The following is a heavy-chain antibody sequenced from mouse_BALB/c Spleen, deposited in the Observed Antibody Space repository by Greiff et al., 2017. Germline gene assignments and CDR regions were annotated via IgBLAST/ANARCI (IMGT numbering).Heavy chain of an antibody. V-gene: IGHV2-9*02. CDR2: IWAGGST. CDR1: GFSLTSYG. J-gene: IGHJ2*01. D-gene: IGHD1-1*01. Sequence: VNVVESGPGLVAPSQSLSITCTVSGFSLTSYGVHWVRQPPGKGLEWLGVIWAGGSTNYNSALMSRLSISKDNSKSQVFLKMNSLQTDDTAMYYCARDLRGRLDYWGQGTTLTVSS. CDR3: ARDLRGRLDY.